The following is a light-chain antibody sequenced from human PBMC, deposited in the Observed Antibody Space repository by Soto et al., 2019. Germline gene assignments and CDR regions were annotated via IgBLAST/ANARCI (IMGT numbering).Light chain of an antibody. CDR2: AAS. CDR1: QSVLYNSNNKNY. Sequence: DIVLTQSPDSLAVSLGERATINCKSSQSVLYNSNNKNYLAWYQQKPGKAPKLLIYAASSLQSGVPSRFSGSGSGTDFTLTISSLQPEDFATYYCQQSYSTPITFGQGTRLEIK. V-gene: IGKV4-1*01. J-gene: IGKJ5*01. CDR3: QQSYSTPIT.